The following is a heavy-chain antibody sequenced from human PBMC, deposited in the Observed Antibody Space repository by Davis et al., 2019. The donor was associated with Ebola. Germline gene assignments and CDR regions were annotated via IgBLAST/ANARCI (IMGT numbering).Heavy chain of an antibody. Sequence: AASVKVSCKASGYTFTSYGISWVRQAPGQGLEWMGWISAYTGNTNYAQKLQGRVTMTTDTSTSTAYMELRSLRSDDTAVYYCARDIVVNWFDPWGQGTLVTVSS. CDR1: GYTFTSYG. CDR3: ARDIVVNWFDP. J-gene: IGHJ5*02. D-gene: IGHD2-15*01. V-gene: IGHV1-18*01. CDR2: ISAYTGNT.